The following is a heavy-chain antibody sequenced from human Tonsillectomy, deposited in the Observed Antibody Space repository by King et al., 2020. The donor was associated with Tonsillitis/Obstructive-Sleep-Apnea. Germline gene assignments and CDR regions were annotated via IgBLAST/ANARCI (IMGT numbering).Heavy chain of an antibody. V-gene: IGHV4-34*01. CDR3: ARGVPNPKFDS. D-gene: IGHD3-10*01. CDR1: GGSFSGYY. CDR2: INSSGST. Sequence: VQLQQWGAGLLKPSETLSLTCAVYGGSFSGYYWSWIRQPPGKGLEWIGEINSSGSTNYNPSLKSRVTISVETSKNQVSLHLSSVTAADTAVYYCARGVPNPKFDSWGQGTLVTVSS. J-gene: IGHJ4*02.